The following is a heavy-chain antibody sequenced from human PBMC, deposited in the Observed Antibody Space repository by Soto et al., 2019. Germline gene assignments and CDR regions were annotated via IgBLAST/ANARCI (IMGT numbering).Heavy chain of an antibody. V-gene: IGHV4-38-2*01. CDR2: IYHAGST. J-gene: IGHJ6*02. CDR3: ARYGEDYYSGLYV. Sequence: PSETLSLTCSVSGYSITSGYYWGWIRQPPGKGLEWIGNIYHAGSTYYSPSLKSRVIISIDSPRNSFSLELSSLTAADTAVYSCARYGEDYYSGLYVWGQGTTVTVSS. D-gene: IGHD4-17*01. CDR1: GYSITSGYY.